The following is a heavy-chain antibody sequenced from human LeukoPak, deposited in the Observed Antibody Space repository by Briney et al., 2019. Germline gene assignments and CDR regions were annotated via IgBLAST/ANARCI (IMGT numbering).Heavy chain of an antibody. V-gene: IGHV3-11*04. CDR1: GFTFRDYY. D-gene: IGHD2-15*01. CDR3: TRESIPGYCSGGSCYYYYMDV. Sequence: PGGSLRLSCAASGFTFRDYYMSWIRQAPGKGLEWVSYISSSGSTIYYADSVKGRFTISRDNAKNSLYIQMNSLRAEDTAVYYWTRESIPGYCSGGSCYYYYMDVWGKGTTVTVSS. CDR2: ISSSGSTI. J-gene: IGHJ6*03.